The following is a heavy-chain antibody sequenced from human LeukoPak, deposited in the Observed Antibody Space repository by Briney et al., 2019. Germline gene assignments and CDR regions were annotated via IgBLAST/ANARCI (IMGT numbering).Heavy chain of an antibody. D-gene: IGHD3-22*01. CDR2: ISYDGSNK. V-gene: IGHV3-30*04. Sequence: GGSLRLSCAASGFTFSSYAMHWVRQAPGKGLEWVAVISYDGSNKYYADSVKGRFTISRDNSKNTLYLQMNSLRAEDTAVYYCARVNMIRSFDYWGQGTLVTVSS. CDR1: GFTFSSYA. CDR3: ARVNMIRSFDY. J-gene: IGHJ4*02.